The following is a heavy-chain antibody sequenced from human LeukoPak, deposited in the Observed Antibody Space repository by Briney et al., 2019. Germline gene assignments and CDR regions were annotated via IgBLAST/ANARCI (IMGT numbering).Heavy chain of an antibody. Sequence: GGSLRLSCAASGFTFSDRDMDWVRQAPGKGLEWVGRSRNKAKSHTTEYAASVKGRFTISRDNSNNSVWLQMNSLKSEDTAVYYCALWSYYYYGLDVWGQGTTVTVSS. CDR1: GFTFSDRD. CDR3: ALWSYYYYGLDV. D-gene: IGHD5-18*01. CDR2: SRNKAKSHTT. J-gene: IGHJ6*02. V-gene: IGHV3-72*01.